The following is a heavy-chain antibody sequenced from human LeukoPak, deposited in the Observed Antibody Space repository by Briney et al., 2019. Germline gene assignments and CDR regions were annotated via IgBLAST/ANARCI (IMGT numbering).Heavy chain of an antibody. D-gene: IGHD6-19*01. CDR3: AKNKQWLFDY. V-gene: IGHV3-23*01. CDR1: GFTFSTYG. CDR2: ISTTGGST. Sequence: GGSLRLSCAASGFTFSTYGMSWVRQAPGKGLEWGSSISTTGGSTKYADSVKGRFTILRENTKNKLYLQMNSLRAEDTAVYYCAKNKQWLFDYWGQGSLVTVSS. J-gene: IGHJ4*02.